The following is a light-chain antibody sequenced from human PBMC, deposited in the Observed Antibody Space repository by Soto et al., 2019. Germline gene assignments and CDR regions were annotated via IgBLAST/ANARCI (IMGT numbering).Light chain of an antibody. CDR1: QIITNTY. CDR2: VAS. J-gene: IGKJ1*01. Sequence: EIVLTPSPGTLSLSSGERETHSCRASQIITNTYLAWYQQKPGQPPRLLIYVASRRATGIPDRFSGSGSGTEFTLTISRLEPEDFAVYYCQQYGSSPRAFGQGTKVDIK. V-gene: IGKV3-20*01. CDR3: QQYGSSPRA.